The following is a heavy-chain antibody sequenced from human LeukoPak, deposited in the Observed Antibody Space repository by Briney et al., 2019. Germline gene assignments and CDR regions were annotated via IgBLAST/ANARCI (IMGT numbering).Heavy chain of an antibody. CDR3: ARNGAAGTPNRFFNWFDP. J-gene: IGHJ5*02. CDR1: GYSFTTYW. Sequence: GESLKISCQGSGYSFTTYWIGWVRLLPGKGLEWMGLIYPGNSDTRYNPSFQDQVTFSVDKSIDTAYLQWSSLQASDTAIYFCARNGAAGTPNRFFNWFDPCGQGTLVTVSS. CDR2: IYPGNSDT. D-gene: IGHD6-13*01. V-gene: IGHV5-51*01.